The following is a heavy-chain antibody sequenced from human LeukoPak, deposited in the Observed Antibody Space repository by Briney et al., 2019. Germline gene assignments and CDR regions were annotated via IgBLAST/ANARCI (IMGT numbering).Heavy chain of an antibody. J-gene: IGHJ4*02. Sequence: HPGGSQRLSCAASGFTVSSNYMSWVRQAPGKGLEWVSVIYSGGSTYYADSVKGRFTISRYNSKNTLYLQMNSLRAEDTAVYYCARDRRHSSGWYGGFDYWGQGTLVTVSS. D-gene: IGHD6-19*01. CDR1: GFTVSSNY. CDR2: IYSGGST. V-gene: IGHV3-66*02. CDR3: ARDRRHSSGWYGGFDY.